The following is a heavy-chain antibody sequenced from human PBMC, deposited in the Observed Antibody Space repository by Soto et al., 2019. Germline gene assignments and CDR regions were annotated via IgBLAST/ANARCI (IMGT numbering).Heavy chain of an antibody. CDR2: ISTYNGNT. CDR3: ARDDSLYYYDSSGYSHSRGAFDI. D-gene: IGHD3-22*01. V-gene: IGHV1-18*04. J-gene: IGHJ3*02. Sequence: ASVKVSCKASGYTFTSYGISWVRQAPGQGLEWMGWISTYNGNTNYAQKLQGRVTMTTDTSTSTAYMELRSLRSDDTAVYYCARDDSLYYYDSSGYSHSRGAFDIWGQGTMFTVSS. CDR1: GYTFTSYG.